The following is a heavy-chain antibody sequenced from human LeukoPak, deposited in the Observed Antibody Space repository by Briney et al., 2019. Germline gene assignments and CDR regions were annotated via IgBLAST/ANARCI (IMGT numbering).Heavy chain of an antibody. V-gene: IGHV4-30-2*01. CDR2: IYYSGST. CDR3: ARVWGTSYYFDY. Sequence: SETLSLTCAVSGGSISSGGYSWSWIRQPPGKGLEWIGYIYYSGSTYYNPSLKSRVTISVDRSKNQFSLKLSSVTAADTAVYYCARVWGTSYYFDYWGQGTLVTVSS. D-gene: IGHD7-27*01. J-gene: IGHJ4*02. CDR1: GGSISSGGYS.